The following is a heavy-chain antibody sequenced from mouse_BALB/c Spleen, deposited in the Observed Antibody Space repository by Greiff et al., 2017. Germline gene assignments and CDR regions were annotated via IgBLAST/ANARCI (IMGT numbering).Heavy chain of an antibody. CDR1: GYTFTSYW. CDR2: INPSNGRT. V-gene: IGHV1S81*02. D-gene: IGHD2-14*01. J-gene: IGHJ2*01. Sequence: VQLQQPGAELVKPGASVKLSCKASGYTFTSYWMHWVKQRPGQGLEWIGEINPSNGRTNYNEKFKSKATLTVDKSSSTAYMQLSSLTSEDSAVYYCARGRYDSHFDYWGQGTTLTVSS. CDR3: ARGRYDSHFDY.